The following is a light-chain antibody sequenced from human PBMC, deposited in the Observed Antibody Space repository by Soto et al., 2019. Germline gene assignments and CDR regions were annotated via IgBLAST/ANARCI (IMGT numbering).Light chain of an antibody. Sequence: EGVMTQSAATLSGYPGERASLSCWASRSVGTKLAWYQQKPGQAPRLLIHGASTRVTGVPDSFSGSGSGTEFTLTITSLQSEDFAVYHCGQYDNWPPTFGGGTRWISN. CDR1: RSVGTK. CDR3: GQYDNWPPT. J-gene: IGKJ4*01. V-gene: IGKV3-15*01. CDR2: GAS.